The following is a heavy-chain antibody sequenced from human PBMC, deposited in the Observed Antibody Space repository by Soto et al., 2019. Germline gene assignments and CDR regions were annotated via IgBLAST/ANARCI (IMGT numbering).Heavy chain of an antibody. CDR2: IYYTGNT. V-gene: IGHV4-61*01. CDR3: ARHIRGYSRAFDY. J-gene: IGHJ4*02. CDR1: GGSVSSASYY. D-gene: IGHD5-18*01. Sequence: SETLSLTCTVSGGSVSSASYYWTWIRQPPGKGLEWIGYIYYTGNTNYNPSLKSRVTISVDTSKNQFSPKLTSVTAADTAVYYCARHIRGYSRAFDYWGQGTLVTVSS.